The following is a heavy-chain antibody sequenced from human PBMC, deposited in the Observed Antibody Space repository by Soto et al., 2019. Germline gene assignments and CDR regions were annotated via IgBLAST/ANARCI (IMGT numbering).Heavy chain of an antibody. CDR1: GYTFTGYY. Sequence: GASVKVSCKASGYTFTGYYMHWVRQAPGQGLEWMGWINPNSGGTNYAQKFQGRFTISRDNAKNTLYLQMNSLRAEDTAVYYCARAGLGYCTSTSCHPGFDIWGQGTMVTVSS. D-gene: IGHD2-2*01. J-gene: IGHJ3*02. V-gene: IGHV1-2*02. CDR2: INPNSGGT. CDR3: ARAGLGYCTSTSCHPGFDI.